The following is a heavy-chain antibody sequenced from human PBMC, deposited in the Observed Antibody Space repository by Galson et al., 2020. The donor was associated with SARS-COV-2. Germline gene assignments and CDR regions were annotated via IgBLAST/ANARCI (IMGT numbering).Heavy chain of an antibody. V-gene: IGHV3-23*01. CDR1: GFTFSSYA. CDR3: AKVLGYCTNGVCVSTPYGSGSYYYYYYGMDV. Sequence: GGSLRLSCAASGFTFSSYAMSWVRQAPGKGREWVSAISGSGGSTNYADSVKGRFTISRDNPNNTPYLQMNSLRAEDTAVYYCAKVLGYCTNGVCVSTPYGSGSYYYYYYGMDVWGQGTTVTVSS. CDR2: ISGSGGST. D-gene: IGHD2-8*01. J-gene: IGHJ6*02.